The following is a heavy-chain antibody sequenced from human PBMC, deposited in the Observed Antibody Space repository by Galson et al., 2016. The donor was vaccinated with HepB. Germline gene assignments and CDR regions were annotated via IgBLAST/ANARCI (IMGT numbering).Heavy chain of an antibody. D-gene: IGHD6-13*01. CDR1: GYTFSFYS. V-gene: IGHV1-46*01. CDR3: ARGGKGEQQLEHDY. CDR2: FKPSGDIT. Sequence: SVKVSCKASGYTFSFYSMHWVRQAPGQGLEWMGMFKPSGDITTYAQKFQGRVTMTRDSATGTVNMELSRLRFEDTAVYYCARGGKGEQQLEHDYWGQGTLLTVS. J-gene: IGHJ4*02.